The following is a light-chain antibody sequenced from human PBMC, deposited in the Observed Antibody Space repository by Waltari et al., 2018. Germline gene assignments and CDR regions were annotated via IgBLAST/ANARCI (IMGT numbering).Light chain of an antibody. CDR2: RNN. J-gene: IGLJ2*01. CDR1: TSNIGNNY. Sequence: QSVLTQPPSASGTPGQSIAISCSGSTSNIGNNYVYWYQQFPGTAPKPLIYRNNQRPSGVPDRFSGSKSGPSGPLASSGLQSEDEADYYCAAWDDSLSGVVFGGGTKVTVL. V-gene: IGLV1-47*01. CDR3: AAWDDSLSGVV.